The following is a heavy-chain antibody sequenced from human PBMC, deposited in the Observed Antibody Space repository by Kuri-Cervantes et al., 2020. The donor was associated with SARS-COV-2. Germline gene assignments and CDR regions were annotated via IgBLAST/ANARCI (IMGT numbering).Heavy chain of an antibody. V-gene: IGHV1-2*02. CDR3: ARADWVTMRFSRGPHFDY. Sequence: ASVKVSCKASGYTFTGYYMHWVRQAPGQGLEWMGWINPNSGGTNYAQKFQGRVTMTRDTSISTAYMELSRLRSDDTAVYYCARADWVTMRFSRGPHFDYWGQEPWSPSPQ. CDR2: INPNSGGT. J-gene: IGHJ4*01. CDR1: GYTFTGYY. D-gene: IGHD3-3*01.